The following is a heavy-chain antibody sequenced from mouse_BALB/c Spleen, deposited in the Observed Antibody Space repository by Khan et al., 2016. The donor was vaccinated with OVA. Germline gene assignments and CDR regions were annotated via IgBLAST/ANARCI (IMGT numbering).Heavy chain of an antibody. CDR2: INPRSGYT. Sequence: QVQLKESGAELARPGASVRMSCKASGYTFTSNTMHWVKKRPGQGLEWIGYINPRSGYTNFNQNFKDKATLTADKSSSTAYMQLSSLTSEDSADYYCARRTTGYTMDYWGQGTSVTVSS. V-gene: IGHV1-4*01. CDR1: GYTFTSNT. CDR3: ARRTTGYTMDY. D-gene: IGHD2-14*01. J-gene: IGHJ4*01.